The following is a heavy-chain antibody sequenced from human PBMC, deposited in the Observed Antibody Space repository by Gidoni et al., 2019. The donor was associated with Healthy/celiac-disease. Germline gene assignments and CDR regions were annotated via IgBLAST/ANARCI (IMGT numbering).Heavy chain of an antibody. CDR2: IYPGDSDT. Sequence: EVQLVQSGAEVKKPGESLKISCKGSGYSFTRYWIGWVRQMPGKGLEWMGIIYPGDSDTRYSPSFQGQVTISADKSISTAYLQWSSLKASDTAMYYCARHFRTVTTTYYYGMDVWGQGTTVTVSS. CDR3: ARHFRTVTTTYYYGMDV. D-gene: IGHD4-17*01. J-gene: IGHJ6*02. V-gene: IGHV5-51*01. CDR1: GYSFTRYW.